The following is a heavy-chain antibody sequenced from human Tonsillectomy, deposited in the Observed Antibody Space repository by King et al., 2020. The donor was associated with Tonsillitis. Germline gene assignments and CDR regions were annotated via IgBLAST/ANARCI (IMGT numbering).Heavy chain of an antibody. V-gene: IGHV5-51*01. J-gene: IGHJ3*02. CDR2: IYPGDSDT. CDR3: ARKSTIVVVPAAIFAFDI. Sequence: VQLVESGAEVKKPGESLKISCKGSGYSFTSYWIGWVRQMPGKGLAWMGIIYPGDSDTRYSPSFQGQVTISDDKSISTAYLQWSSLKASDTAMDYWARKSTIVVVPAAIFAFDIWGQGTLVTVSS. CDR1: GYSFTSYW. D-gene: IGHD2-2*02.